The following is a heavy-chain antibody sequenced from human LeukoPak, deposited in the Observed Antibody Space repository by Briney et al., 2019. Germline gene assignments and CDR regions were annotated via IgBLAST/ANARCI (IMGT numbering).Heavy chain of an antibody. J-gene: IGHJ4*02. Sequence: SETLSLTCTVSGGSISSGDYYWSWIRQPPGKGLEWIGYIYYSGSTYYNPSLKSRVTISVDTFKNQFSLKLSSVTAADTAVYYCARALVVPAAIDYWGQGTLVTVSS. CDR1: GGSISSGDYY. D-gene: IGHD2-2*01. CDR2: IYYSGST. CDR3: ARALVVPAAIDY. V-gene: IGHV4-30-4*01.